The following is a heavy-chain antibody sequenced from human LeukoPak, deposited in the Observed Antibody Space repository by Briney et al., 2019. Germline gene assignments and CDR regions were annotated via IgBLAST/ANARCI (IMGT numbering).Heavy chain of an antibody. Sequence: SEALSLTCTVSGGSISSDHWNWIEQPAGKGLEWIRRALGVWNTNYNLSLQSRVSITVDASKNHFSLKLHPVTAADTPVYHCARGMPGRGKFDYWGRGILVTVSS. J-gene: IGHJ4*02. CDR1: GGSISSDH. CDR2: ALGVWNT. V-gene: IGHV4-4*07. D-gene: IGHD2-2*01. CDR3: ARGMPGRGKFDY.